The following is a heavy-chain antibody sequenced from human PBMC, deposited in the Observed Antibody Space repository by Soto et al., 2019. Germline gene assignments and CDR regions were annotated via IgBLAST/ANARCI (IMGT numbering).Heavy chain of an antibody. Sequence: EVQLLESGGGLVQPGGSLRLSCAASGFTFSTYAMNWVRQAPGKGLEWVSVISGSGDSTYYADSVKGRSTISRDNSKNTLFLQMNSLRAEDTAVYYCAKGIGGGNSVYINYWGRGTLVTVSS. CDR1: GFTFSTYA. V-gene: IGHV3-23*01. D-gene: IGHD2-8*01. CDR3: AKGIGGGNSVYINY. CDR2: ISGSGDST. J-gene: IGHJ4*02.